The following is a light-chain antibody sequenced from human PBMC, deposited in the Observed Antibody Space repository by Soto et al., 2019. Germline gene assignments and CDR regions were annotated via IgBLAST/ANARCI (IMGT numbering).Light chain of an antibody. CDR3: HQHNSYPFFT. CDR2: AAS. V-gene: IGKV1-9*01. Sequence: DIQLTQSPSFLSASVGDRVTITCRASQGISSYLTWYQQKPGKAPKLLIYAASTLQSGVPSRFSGSGSGTEFTFTISSLQPEAFATYYCHQHNSYPFFTFGPGTKVDIK. J-gene: IGKJ3*01. CDR1: QGISSY.